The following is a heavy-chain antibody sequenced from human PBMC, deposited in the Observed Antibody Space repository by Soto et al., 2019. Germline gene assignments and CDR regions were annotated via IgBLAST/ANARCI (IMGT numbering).Heavy chain of an antibody. CDR2: IYYSGST. CDR3: ARHGRILGYYYYMDV. J-gene: IGHJ6*03. D-gene: IGHD2-15*01. V-gene: IGHV4-59*08. CDR1: GGSISSYY. Sequence: SETLSLTCTVSGGSISSYYWSWIRQPPGKGLEWIGYIYYSGSTNYNPSLKSRVTISVDTSKNQFSLKLSSVTAADTAVYYCARHGRILGYYYYMDVWGKGTTVTVSS.